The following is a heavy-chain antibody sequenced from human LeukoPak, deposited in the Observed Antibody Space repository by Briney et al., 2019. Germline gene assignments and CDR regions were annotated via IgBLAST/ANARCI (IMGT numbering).Heavy chain of an antibody. CDR2: VNLSGGFT. V-gene: IGHV1-46*01. CDR1: GYSFTSHY. Sequence: ASVKVSCKASGYSFTSHYMNSVRQAPGQGLEWLGVVNLSGGFTAYAQKFQGRVTMTWDMSTSTVYMELGSLRSEDTAVYYCARAHSGNYREDWFDPWGQGTLVTVSS. D-gene: IGHD1-26*01. CDR3: ARAHSGNYREDWFDP. J-gene: IGHJ5*02.